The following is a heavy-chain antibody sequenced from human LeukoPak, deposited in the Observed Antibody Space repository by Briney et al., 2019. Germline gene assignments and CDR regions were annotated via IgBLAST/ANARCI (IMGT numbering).Heavy chain of an antibody. CDR3: ARERPTTVVTPIRGLQLRFLLDY. J-gene: IGHJ4*02. CDR2: IYTSGST. D-gene: IGHD4-23*01. V-gene: IGHV4-4*07. Sequence: SETLSLTCTVSGGSISSYYWSWIRQPAGKGLEWIGCIYTSGSTNYNPSLKSRVTMSVDTSKNQFSPKLSSVTAADTAVYYCARERPTTVVTPIRGLQLRFLLDYWGREPWSPSPQ. CDR1: GGSISSYY.